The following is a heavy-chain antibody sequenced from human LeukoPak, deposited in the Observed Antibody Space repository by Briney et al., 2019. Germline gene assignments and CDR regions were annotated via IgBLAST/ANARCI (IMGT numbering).Heavy chain of an antibody. CDR2: IFHTGST. CDR3: ASLQSGWFHFDY. CDR1: GDSISSGNY. D-gene: IGHD6-19*01. Sequence: SETLSLTCTVSGDSISSGNYWGWIRQPPGKGLEWIGSIFHTGSTYYNLSLKSRVTISVDTSKNQFSLKLSSVTAADTAVYYCASLQSGWFHFDYWGQGTLVTVSS. J-gene: IGHJ4*02. V-gene: IGHV4-38-2*02.